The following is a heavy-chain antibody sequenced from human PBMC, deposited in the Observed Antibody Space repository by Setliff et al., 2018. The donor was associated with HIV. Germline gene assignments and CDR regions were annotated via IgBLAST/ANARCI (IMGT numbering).Heavy chain of an antibody. J-gene: IGHJ5*02. CDR2: VYASGRN. Sequence: SETLSLTCTVSGGSISSGSYYWTWIRQPAGKGLEWIGHVYASGRNNYNLSLKSRVTMSVDTSKNQFSLNLRSVTAADTALYYCARIGSPWNWFDPWGQGTLVTVSS. CDR3: ARIGSPWNWFDP. V-gene: IGHV4-61*09. CDR1: GGSISSGSYY. D-gene: IGHD3-10*01.